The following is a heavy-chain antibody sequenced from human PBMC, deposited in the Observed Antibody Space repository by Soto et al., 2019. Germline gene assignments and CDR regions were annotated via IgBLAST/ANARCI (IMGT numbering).Heavy chain of an antibody. CDR2: IYPGDSDT. J-gene: IGHJ6*02. CDR1: GYSFTSYW. D-gene: IGHD6-19*01. Sequence: GESLKISCKGSGYSFTSYWIGWVRQMPGKGLEWMGIIYPGDSDTRYSPSFQGQVTISADKSISTAYLQWSSLKASDTAIYYCARRGGLSGWTDNYYYYYGMDVWGEGTTVTVAS. V-gene: IGHV5-51*01. CDR3: ARRGGLSGWTDNYYYYYGMDV.